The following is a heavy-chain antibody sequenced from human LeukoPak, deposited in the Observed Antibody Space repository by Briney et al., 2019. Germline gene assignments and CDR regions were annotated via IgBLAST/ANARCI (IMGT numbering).Heavy chain of an antibody. CDR2: ISGSGGST. D-gene: IGHD6-6*01. Sequence: GSLRLSCAASGFTFSSYAMSWARQAPGKGLEWVSGISGSGGSTYYADSVKGRFTISRDNSKNTLYLQMNSLRAEDTAVYYCAKDGRSSSSSRYFDYWGQGTLVTVSS. CDR1: GFTFSSYA. CDR3: AKDGRSSSSSRYFDY. V-gene: IGHV3-23*01. J-gene: IGHJ4*02.